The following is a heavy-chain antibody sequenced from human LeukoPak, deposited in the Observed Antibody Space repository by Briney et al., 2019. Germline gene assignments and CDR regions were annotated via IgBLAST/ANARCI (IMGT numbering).Heavy chain of an antibody. J-gene: IGHJ3*02. D-gene: IGHD3-22*01. V-gene: IGHV4-30-4*07. CDR1: GGSISSGGYS. CDR3: ARDNYYYDSSGYSAFDI. CDR2: IYHSGST. Sequence: SETLSLTCAVSGGSISSGGYSWSWIRQPPGKGLEWIGYIYHSGSTYYNPSLKSRVTISVDTSKNQLSLKLSSVTAADTAVYYCARDNYYYDSSGYSAFDIWGQGTMVTVSS.